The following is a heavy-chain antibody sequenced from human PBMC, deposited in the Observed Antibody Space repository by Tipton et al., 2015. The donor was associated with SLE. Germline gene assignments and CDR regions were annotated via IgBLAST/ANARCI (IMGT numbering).Heavy chain of an antibody. D-gene: IGHD3-22*01. CDR2: ISGSGGST. V-gene: IGHV3-23*01. CDR1: GFTFSSHA. CDR3: AKDPHSSLSSSGY. J-gene: IGHJ4*02. Sequence: SLRLSCAASGFTFSSHAMSWVRQAPGKGLEWVSTISGSGGSTYYADSVKGRFTISRDNSKNTLHLQMNSLRAEDTAVYYCAKDPHSSLSSSGYWGQGTLVTVSS.